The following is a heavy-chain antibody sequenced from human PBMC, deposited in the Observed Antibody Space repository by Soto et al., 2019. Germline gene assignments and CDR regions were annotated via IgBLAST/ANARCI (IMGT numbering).Heavy chain of an antibody. D-gene: IGHD2-2*01. J-gene: IGHJ6*03. CDR3: ARDEVDIVVVPAAMIGYYHYMDV. CDR1: GFTFRSYG. CDR2: IWYDGSNK. V-gene: IGHV3-33*01. Sequence: SLRLSCAASGFTFRSYGMHWVRQAPGKGLEWVAVIWYDGSNKYYADSVKGRFTISRDNSKNTLYLQMNSLRAEDTAVYYCARDEVDIVVVPAAMIGYYHYMDVWGKGTTVTVSS.